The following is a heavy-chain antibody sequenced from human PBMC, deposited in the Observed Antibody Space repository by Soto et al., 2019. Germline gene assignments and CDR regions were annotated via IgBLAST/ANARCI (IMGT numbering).Heavy chain of an antibody. Sequence: EVLLLESGGGLVQPGGSLRLSCAASGFTFSSYAMSWVRQAPGTGLEWLSAISVSGSGTYYADSVKGRFTISRDNSKNTLYLQMNSLRTDDTAIYYCAKDDSSSWAFSDSWGQGTLVTVYS. CDR1: GFTFSSYA. D-gene: IGHD6-13*01. J-gene: IGHJ5*01. V-gene: IGHV3-23*01. CDR3: AKDDSSSWAFSDS. CDR2: ISVSGSGT.